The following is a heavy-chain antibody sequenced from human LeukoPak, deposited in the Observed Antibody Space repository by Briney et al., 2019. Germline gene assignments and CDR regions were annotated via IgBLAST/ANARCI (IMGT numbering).Heavy chain of an antibody. CDR1: GFTFSSYS. Sequence: KTGGSLRLSCAASGFTFSSYSMNWVRQAPGKGLQWVSSISSSSSYIYYADSVKGRFTISRDNAKNSLYLQMNSLRAEDTAVYYCARDSGMALYYYYYMDVWGKGTTVTISS. CDR3: ARDSGMALYYYYYMDV. V-gene: IGHV3-21*01. J-gene: IGHJ6*03. CDR2: ISSSSSYI. D-gene: IGHD5-24*01.